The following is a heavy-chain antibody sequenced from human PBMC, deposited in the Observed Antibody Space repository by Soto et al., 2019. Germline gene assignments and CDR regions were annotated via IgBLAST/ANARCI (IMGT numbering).Heavy chain of an antibody. J-gene: IGHJ4*02. CDR3: XXXXXXXXXXXYCY. D-gene: IGHD2-8*02. Sequence: EVQLVESGGGLVKPGGSLRLSCAASGFTFSSYSMNXXXXXXXXXXXWVSSISSSSSYIYYADSVKGRFTISRDNAKXXXXXXXXXXXXXXXXXXXXXXXXXXXXXXXYCYWGQGTLVTVSS. V-gene: IGHV3-21*01. CDR2: ISSSSSYI. CDR1: GFTFSSYS.